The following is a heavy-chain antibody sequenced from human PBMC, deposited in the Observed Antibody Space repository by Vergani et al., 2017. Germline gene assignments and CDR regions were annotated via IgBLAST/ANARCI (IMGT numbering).Heavy chain of an antibody. CDR2: ISTYNGNT. D-gene: IGHD3-22*01. Sequence: QVQLVQSGAEVKKPGASVKVSCKASGYTFISYGISWVRQAPGQGLEWMGWISTYNGNTNYAQKLQGSVTMTTDTSTSTAYMELRSLRSDVTAVYYCARDGYYDSSGCEDYWGQGTLVTVSS. J-gene: IGHJ4*02. V-gene: IGHV1-18*04. CDR3: ARDGYYDSSGCEDY. CDR1: GYTFISYG.